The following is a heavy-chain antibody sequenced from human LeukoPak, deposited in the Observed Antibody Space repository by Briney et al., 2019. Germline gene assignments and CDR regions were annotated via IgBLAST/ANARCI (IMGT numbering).Heavy chain of an antibody. CDR2: IRSKANSYAT. CDR3: TRHPNDYDILTGYYTG. CDR1: GFTFRGSA. J-gene: IGHJ4*02. D-gene: IGHD3-9*01. V-gene: IGHV3-73*01. Sequence: GGSLRLSCAASGFTFRGSAMHWVRQASGKGLEWVGRIRSKANSYATAYAASAKGRFTISRDDSKNTAYLQMNSLKTEDTAVYYCTRHPNDYDILTGYYTGWGQGTLVTVSS.